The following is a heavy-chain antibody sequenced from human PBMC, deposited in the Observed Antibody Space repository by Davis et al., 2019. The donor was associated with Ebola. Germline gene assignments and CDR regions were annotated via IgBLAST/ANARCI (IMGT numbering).Heavy chain of an antibody. V-gene: IGHV3-7*01. Sequence: GGSLRLSCAASGFTFSGYWMTWVRQAPGKGLEWVANIRQDGTEKYYVDSVKGRFIISRDNAKNSVYLQMNSLRAEDAAVYYCARENRGSYYYYYYYMDVWGKGTTVTVSS. CDR1: GFTFSGYW. D-gene: IGHD1-26*01. J-gene: IGHJ6*03. CDR2: IRQDGTEK. CDR3: ARENRGSYYYYYYYMDV.